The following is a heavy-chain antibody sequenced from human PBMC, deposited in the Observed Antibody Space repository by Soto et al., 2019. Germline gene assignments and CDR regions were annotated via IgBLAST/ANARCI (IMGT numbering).Heavy chain of an antibody. CDR2: IYCTGNN. CDR1: GGSVSSGSYY. D-gene: IGHD3-22*01. J-gene: IGHJ4*02. Sequence: KTSETLSLTCTVSGGSVSSGSYYWTWIRQPPGKGLEWVGYIYCTGNNFYNPALKSRVAMSVDPSTNQFSLRLASVTDADTAVYFCAREPKQNYDSSPWNGGFDSWGPGTLVTVSS. CDR3: AREPKQNYDSSPWNGGFDS. V-gene: IGHV4-30-4*01.